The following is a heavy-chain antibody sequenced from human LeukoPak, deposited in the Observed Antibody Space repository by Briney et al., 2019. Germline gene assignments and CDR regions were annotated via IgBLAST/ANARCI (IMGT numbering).Heavy chain of an antibody. V-gene: IGHV1-8*01. Sequence: ASVKVSCKASGYTFTSYDINWVRQATGQGLEWMGWMNPNSGNTGYAQKFQGRVTMTRNTSISTAYMELSSLRSEDTAVYYCARVKITMVRGVIIPGHYYHYGMDVWGQGTTVTVSS. CDR2: MNPNSGNT. CDR1: GYTFTSYD. J-gene: IGHJ6*02. D-gene: IGHD3-10*01. CDR3: ARVKITMVRGVIIPGHYYHYGMDV.